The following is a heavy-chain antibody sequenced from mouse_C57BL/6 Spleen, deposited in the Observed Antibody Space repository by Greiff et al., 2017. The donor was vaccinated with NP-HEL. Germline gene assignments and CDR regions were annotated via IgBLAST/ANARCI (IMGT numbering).Heavy chain of an antibody. CDR2: INPNNGGT. Sequence: EVQLQQSGPELVKPGASVKISCKASGYTFTDYYMNWVKQSHGKSLEWIGDINPNNGGTSYNQKFKGKATLTVDKSSSTAYMELRSLTSEDSAVYYCARQEDYGSSYPDYWGQGTTLTVSS. D-gene: IGHD1-1*01. V-gene: IGHV1-26*01. J-gene: IGHJ2*01. CDR3: ARQEDYGSSYPDY. CDR1: GYTFTDYY.